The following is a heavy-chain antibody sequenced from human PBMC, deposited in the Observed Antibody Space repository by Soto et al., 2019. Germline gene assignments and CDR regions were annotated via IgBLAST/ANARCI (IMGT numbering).Heavy chain of an antibody. CDR2: INPNSGGT. V-gene: IGHV1-2*04. CDR1: GYTFTGYY. CDR3: ARGHSTYCSNGVCSFFYNHEMDV. J-gene: IGHJ6*02. Sequence: ASVKVSCKASGYTFTGYYMHWVRQAPGQGLEWMGWINPNSGGTNYAQKFQGWVTMTRDRSISTVYMELTRLRSDDTAVYFCARGHSTYCSNGVCSFFYNHEMDVWGQGTTVTVSS. D-gene: IGHD2-8*01.